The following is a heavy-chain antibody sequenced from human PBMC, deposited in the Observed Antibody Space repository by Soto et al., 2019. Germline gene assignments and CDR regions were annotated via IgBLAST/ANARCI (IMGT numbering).Heavy chain of an antibody. Sequence: ASVKVSCKASGGTFSSYAISWVRQAPGQGLEWMGGIIPIFGTANYAQKFQGRVTITADESTSTAYMELSSLRSEDTAVYYCARARFGMATITIYFDYWGQGTLVTVSS. V-gene: IGHV1-69*13. CDR3: ARARFGMATITIYFDY. J-gene: IGHJ4*02. CDR2: IIPIFGTA. D-gene: IGHD5-12*01. CDR1: GGTFSSYA.